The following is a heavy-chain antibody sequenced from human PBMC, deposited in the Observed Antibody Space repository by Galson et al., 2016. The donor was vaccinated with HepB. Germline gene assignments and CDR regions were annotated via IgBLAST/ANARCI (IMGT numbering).Heavy chain of an antibody. CDR3: ARGVGPAYMDV. V-gene: IGHV3-23*01. D-gene: IGHD5/OR15-5a*01. CDR2: ISGSGGRT. J-gene: IGHJ6*03. CDR1: GFTFNNYA. Sequence: SLRLSCATSGFTFNNYAMSWVRQAPGKGLEWVSGISGSGGRTSYADSVKGRFTISRDNSKNTLYLQMNSLRAEDTAVYYCARGVGPAYMDVWGKGTTVTVSS.